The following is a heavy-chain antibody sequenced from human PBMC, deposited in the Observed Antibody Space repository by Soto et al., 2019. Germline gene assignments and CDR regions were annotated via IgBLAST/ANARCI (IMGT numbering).Heavy chain of an antibody. CDR2: ISGYNGHT. J-gene: IGHJ5*02. D-gene: IGHD2-2*01. Sequence: QVQLVQSGAEVKKPGASVKVSCKASGYTFTIYGISWFRQAPGQGLEWMGWISGYNGHTNYAQNLQGRVIMTTDTSTSTAYMELRSLTSDDTAVYYCARAPGYCSTTNCEKPAEGWFDPWGQGTLVTVSS. CDR1: GYTFTIYG. CDR3: ARAPGYCSTTNCEKPAEGWFDP. V-gene: IGHV1-18*01.